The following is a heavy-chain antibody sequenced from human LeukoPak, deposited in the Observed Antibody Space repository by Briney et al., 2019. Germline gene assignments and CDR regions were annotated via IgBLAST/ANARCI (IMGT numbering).Heavy chain of an antibody. CDR2: IRYDGSNK. J-gene: IGHJ4*02. D-gene: IGHD2-15*01. CDR3: AKTLPPVDRIGHIFDY. CDR1: GFTFSSYG. Sequence: GKSLRLSCAASGFTFSSYGMHWVRQAPGKGLEWVAFIRYDGSNKYYADSVKGRFTISRDNSKNTLYLQMNSLRAEDTAVYYCAKTLPPVDRIGHIFDYWGQGTLVTVSS. V-gene: IGHV3-30*02.